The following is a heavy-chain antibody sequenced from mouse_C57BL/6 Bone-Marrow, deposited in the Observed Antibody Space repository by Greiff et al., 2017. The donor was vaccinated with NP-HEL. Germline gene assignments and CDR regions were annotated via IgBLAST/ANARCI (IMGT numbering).Heavy chain of an antibody. CDR1: GYTFTSYW. Sequence: QVQLQQSGPELVKPGASVKLSCKASGYTFTSYWMHWVKQRPGQGLEWIGVIDPSDSYTNYNQKFKGKATLTVDTSSSTAYMQLSSLTSEDSAVYYCARPFYYGSSYPWYFDVWGTGTTVTVSS. V-gene: IGHV1-59*01. CDR3: ARPFYYGSSYPWYFDV. D-gene: IGHD1-1*01. J-gene: IGHJ1*03. CDR2: IDPSDSYT.